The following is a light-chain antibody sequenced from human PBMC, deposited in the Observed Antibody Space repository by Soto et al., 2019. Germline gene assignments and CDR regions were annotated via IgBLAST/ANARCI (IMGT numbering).Light chain of an antibody. V-gene: IGKV3-11*01. CDR1: QSVSIS. Sequence: EIVLAQSPATLSLSPWERATLSCRASQSVSISLAWYQQKPGQAPRLLIYDASNRATGVPARFSGSGSGTDFTLTVSSLEPEDFALYYCQQRSTWPTFGQGTRLEIK. J-gene: IGKJ5*01. CDR3: QQRSTWPT. CDR2: DAS.